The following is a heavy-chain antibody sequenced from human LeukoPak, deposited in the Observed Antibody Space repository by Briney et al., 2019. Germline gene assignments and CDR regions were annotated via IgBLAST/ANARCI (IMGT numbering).Heavy chain of an antibody. J-gene: IGHJ4*02. CDR3: ARCRGSTSPQDY. Sequence: ASVKVSCTASGYTFTSYGINWVRQAPGQRLEWMGWIATYNGNTNYARKLQGRVTMTTDTSTDTAYMELRSLRSDDTAVYYCARCRGSTSPQDYWGQGTLVTVSS. V-gene: IGHV1-18*01. CDR1: GYTFTSYG. CDR2: IATYNGNT. D-gene: IGHD2-2*01.